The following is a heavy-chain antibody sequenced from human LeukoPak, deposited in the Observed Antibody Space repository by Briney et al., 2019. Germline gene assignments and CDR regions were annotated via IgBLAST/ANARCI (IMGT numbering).Heavy chain of an antibody. J-gene: IGHJ4*02. CDR3: ARVSRATPDY. CDR2: IYHSGST. CDR1: GYSISSGYY. Sequence: PSETLSLTCTVSGYSISSGYYWGWIRQPPGKGLEWIGSIYHSGSTYYNPSLKSRVTISVDTSKNQFSLKLSSVTAADTAVYYCARVSRATPDYWGQGTLVTVSS. V-gene: IGHV4-38-2*02.